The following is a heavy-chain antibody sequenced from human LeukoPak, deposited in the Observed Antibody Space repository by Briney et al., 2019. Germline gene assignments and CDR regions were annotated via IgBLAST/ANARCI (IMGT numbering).Heavy chain of an antibody. CDR2: ISAYNGNT. CDR3: ARVEISSSWYYY. CDR1: GYTFTSYG. D-gene: IGHD6-13*01. Sequence: ASVKVSRKASGYTFTSYGISWVRHAPGQGLEWMGWISAYNGNTNYAQKLQGRVTMTTDISTSKDYMELRSLRSDDTAVYYCARVEISSSWYYYWGQGTLVTVSS. V-gene: IGHV1-18*01. J-gene: IGHJ4*02.